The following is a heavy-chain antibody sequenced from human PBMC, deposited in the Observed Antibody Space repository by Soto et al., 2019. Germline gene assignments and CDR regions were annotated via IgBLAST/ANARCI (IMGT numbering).Heavy chain of an antibody. V-gene: IGHV3-7*03. CDR3: VSEGGRLTPDY. D-gene: IGHD3-16*01. J-gene: IGHJ4*02. CDR1: GFTFSDYW. Sequence: EVQLVESGGGLVQPGGSLRLSCAGSGFTFSDYWMNWVRQAPGKGLEWVANIKKDGGGELYVDSVKGRFTISRDNAKNSLFLQMNSLRAEDTAVYYCVSEGGRLTPDYWGQGTLVTVSS. CDR2: IKKDGGGE.